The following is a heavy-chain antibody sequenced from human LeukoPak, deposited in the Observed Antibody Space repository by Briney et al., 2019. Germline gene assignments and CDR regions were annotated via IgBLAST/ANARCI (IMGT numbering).Heavy chain of an antibody. CDR3: ARGILRDYYDSSGFYHRGGVGY. CDR2: IHTSGTM. Sequence: SETLSLTCTVSGGSINSGTHYWSWIRQPAGKGLEWIGHIHTSGTMNYNASLKSRVRISVETSKNQFSLRLSSVTAADTAVYFCARGILRDYYDSSGFYHRGGVGYWGQGTLVTVSS. V-gene: IGHV4-61*09. D-gene: IGHD3-22*01. J-gene: IGHJ4*02. CDR1: GGSINSGTHY.